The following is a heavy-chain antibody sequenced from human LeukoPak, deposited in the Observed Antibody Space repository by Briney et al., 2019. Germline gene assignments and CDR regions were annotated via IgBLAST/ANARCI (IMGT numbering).Heavy chain of an antibody. CDR3: ARYSSRRYDILTGLNAFDI. Sequence: SQTLSLTCTVSGGSISSGSYYWSWIRQPAGTGLEWTGRIYTSGSTNYNPSLKSRVTISVDTSKNQFSLNLGSVTAADTAVYYCARYSSRRYDILTGLNAFDIWGQGTMVIVSS. CDR2: IYTSGST. V-gene: IGHV4-61*02. CDR1: GGSISSGSYY. D-gene: IGHD3-9*01. J-gene: IGHJ3*02.